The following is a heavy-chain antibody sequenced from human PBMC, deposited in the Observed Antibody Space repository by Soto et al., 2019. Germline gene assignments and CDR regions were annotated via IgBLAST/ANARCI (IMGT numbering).Heavy chain of an antibody. V-gene: IGHV4-31*03. CDR2: IHYGGST. D-gene: IGHD2-21*02. CDR1: GVSIRSGGHY. CDR3: AGDRGLEAEGDYFRDCSDKGA. Sequence: QVQLQESGPGLVKPSQTLSLTCTVSGVSIRSGGHYWSWIRQNTGKGLAWIGHIHYGGSTSYNPSLKSRVDILVDTSKTQFALRLSSVTVAEPAVYFWAGDRGLEAEGDYFRDCSDKGAWGIGTTVTVSS. J-gene: IGHJ6*03.